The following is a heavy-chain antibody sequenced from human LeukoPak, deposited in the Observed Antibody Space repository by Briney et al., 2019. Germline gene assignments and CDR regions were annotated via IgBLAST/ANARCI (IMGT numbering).Heavy chain of an antibody. CDR3: ASSGSYSDY. CDR2: ISSSGSTI. J-gene: IGHJ4*02. D-gene: IGHD1-26*01. V-gene: IGHV3-48*04. Sequence: GGSLRLSCAASGFTFSSDSMNWVRQAPGKGLEWVSYISSSGSTISYADSVKGRFTISRDNAKNSLFLQMDSLRAEDTAVYYCASSGSYSDYWGQGTLVTVSS. CDR1: GFTFSSDS.